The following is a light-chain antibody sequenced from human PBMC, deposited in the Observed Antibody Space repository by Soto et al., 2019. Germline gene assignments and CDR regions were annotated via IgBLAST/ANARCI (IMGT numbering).Light chain of an antibody. CDR1: QSVNRN. CDR3: HQYNKWPLT. Sequence: EIVMTQSPATLSVSPGEIATLSCRASQSVNRNLAWYHQKPGQAPRLLIYEASTRATGIPARFSGSGSGTEFTLTSNSLQSEDFAVYYCHQYNKWPLTFGGGTKVEIK. CDR2: EAS. V-gene: IGKV3-15*01. J-gene: IGKJ4*01.